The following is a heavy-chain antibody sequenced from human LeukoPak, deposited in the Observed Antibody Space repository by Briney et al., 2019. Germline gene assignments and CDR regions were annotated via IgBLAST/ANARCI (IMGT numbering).Heavy chain of an antibody. Sequence: LSLTCTVSGGSISSSNFYWGWIRQAPGKGLEWVSYISSSGITIYYADSVKGRFTISRDNAKNSLYLQMNSLRAEDTAVYYCARGKTGSYYSRSYYMDVWGKGTTATISS. CDR1: GGSISSSNFY. CDR2: ISSSGITI. J-gene: IGHJ6*03. V-gene: IGHV3-11*01. CDR3: ARGKTGSYYSRSYYMDV. D-gene: IGHD3-10*01.